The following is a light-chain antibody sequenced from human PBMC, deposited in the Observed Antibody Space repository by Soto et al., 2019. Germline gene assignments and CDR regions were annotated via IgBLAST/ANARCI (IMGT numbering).Light chain of an antibody. CDR3: QQYENLPT. V-gene: IGKV1-33*01. CDR1: QNINNY. Sequence: DIQMTQSPSSLSASVGDRVTITCQARQNINNYLNWYQQKPGRAPKLLIYDASNWEAGVPSRFRGSGSGTDFTFTISRLQPEDIATYYCQQYENLPTFGQGTRLENK. CDR2: DAS. J-gene: IGKJ5*01.